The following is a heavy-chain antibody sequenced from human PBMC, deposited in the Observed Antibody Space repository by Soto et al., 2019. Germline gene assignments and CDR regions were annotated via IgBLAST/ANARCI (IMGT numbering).Heavy chain of an antibody. CDR1: GFTFSSYS. V-gene: IGHV3-48*01. CDR3: ARVGYCSGGSCYFSYYYYMDV. D-gene: IGHD2-15*01. Sequence: GGSLRLSCAASGFTFSSYSMNWVRQAPGKGLEWVSYISSSSSTIYYADSVKGRFTISRDNAKNSLYLQMNSLRAEDTAVYYCARVGYCSGGSCYFSYYYYMDVWGKGTTVTVSS. CDR2: ISSSSSTI. J-gene: IGHJ6*03.